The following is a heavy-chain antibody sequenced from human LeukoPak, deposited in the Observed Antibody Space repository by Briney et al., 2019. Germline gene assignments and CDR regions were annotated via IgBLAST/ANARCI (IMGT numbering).Heavy chain of an antibody. D-gene: IGHD3-10*01. V-gene: IGHV4-59*12. CDR3: ASLSIGSGFDY. J-gene: IGHJ4*02. Sequence: PSETLSLTCTVSGGSISSYYWSRIRQPPGKGLEWIGYIYYSGSTNYNPSLKSRVTISVDTSKNQFSLKLSSVTAADTAVYYCASLSIGSGFDYWGQGTLVTVSS. CDR2: IYYSGST. CDR1: GGSISSYY.